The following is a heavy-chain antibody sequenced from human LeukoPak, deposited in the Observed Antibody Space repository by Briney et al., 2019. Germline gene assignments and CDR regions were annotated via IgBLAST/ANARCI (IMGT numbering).Heavy chain of an antibody. J-gene: IGHJ6*03. CDR3: AREFRDQPLGWVYYYMDV. V-gene: IGHV4-4*07. CDR2: IYTSGST. D-gene: IGHD7-27*01. CDR1: GGSISSYY. Sequence: SETLFLTCTVSGGSISSYYWSWIRQPAGKGLEWIGRIYTSGSTNYNPSLKSRVTMSVDTSKNQFSLKLSSVSAADTAVYYCAREFRDQPLGWVYYYMDVWGKGTTVTVSS.